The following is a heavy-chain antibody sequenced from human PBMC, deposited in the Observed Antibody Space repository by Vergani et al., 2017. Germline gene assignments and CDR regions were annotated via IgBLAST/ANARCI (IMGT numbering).Heavy chain of an antibody. J-gene: IGHJ4*02. CDR2: INHSGST. Sequence: QVQLQQWGAGLLKPSETLSLTCAVYGGSFSGYYWSWIRQPPGKGLEWIGEINHSGSTNYNPSLKSRVTIPVDTSKNQFSLKLSSVTAADTAVYYCARGGYDILTGYPIDYWGQGTLVTVSS. D-gene: IGHD3-9*01. V-gene: IGHV4-34*01. CDR3: ARGGYDILTGYPIDY. CDR1: GGSFSGYY.